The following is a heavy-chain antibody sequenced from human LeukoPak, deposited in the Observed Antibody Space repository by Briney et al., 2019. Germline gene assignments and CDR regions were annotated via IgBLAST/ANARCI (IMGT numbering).Heavy chain of an antibody. Sequence: SETLSLTCTVSGGSISSNTYYWNWIRQSPGKGLEWIGYIYYSGSTNYNPSLKSRVTISVDTSKNQFSLKLSSVTAADTAVYYCARSSGWYGDFDYWGQGTLVTVSS. J-gene: IGHJ4*02. CDR2: IYYSGST. CDR3: ARSSGWYGDFDY. V-gene: IGHV4-61*05. D-gene: IGHD6-19*01. CDR1: GGSISSNTYY.